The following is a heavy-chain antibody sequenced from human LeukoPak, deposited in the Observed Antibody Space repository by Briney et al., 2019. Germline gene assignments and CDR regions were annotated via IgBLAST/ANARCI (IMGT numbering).Heavy chain of an antibody. CDR3: ARRKVRGVIGGYFDY. CDR2: INHSGST. D-gene: IGHD3-10*01. CDR1: GGSSSGYY. V-gene: IGHV4-34*01. J-gene: IGHJ4*02. Sequence: SETLSLTCAVYGGSSSGYYWSWIRQPPGKGLEWIGEINHSGSTNYNPSLKSRVTISVDTSKNQFSLKLSSVTAADTAVYYCARRKVRGVIGGYFDYWGQGTLVTVSS.